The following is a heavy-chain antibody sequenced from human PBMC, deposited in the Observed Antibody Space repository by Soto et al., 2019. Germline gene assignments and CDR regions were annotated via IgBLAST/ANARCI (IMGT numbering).Heavy chain of an antibody. J-gene: IGHJ5*02. V-gene: IGHV1-46*01. D-gene: IGHD3-3*01. Sequence: ASVKVSCKASGYTFASYYMHWVRQAPGQGLEWMGIINPSGGSTSYAQKFQGRVTMTRDTSTSTVYMELSSLRSEDTAVYYCARVNYDFGSGYYSAGWLDPWGQGTLVTVSS. CDR2: INPSGGST. CDR1: GYTFASYY. CDR3: ARVNYDFGSGYYSAGWLDP.